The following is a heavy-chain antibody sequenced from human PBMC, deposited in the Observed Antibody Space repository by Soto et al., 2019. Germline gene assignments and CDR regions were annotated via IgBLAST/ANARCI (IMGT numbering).Heavy chain of an antibody. V-gene: IGHV4-30-4*08. J-gene: IGHJ6*02. CDR2: IYYSGST. CDR3: DRDDSGYDLNGMDV. CDR1: GGSLSSSPYS. Sequence: SETLSLTCAASGGSLSSSPYSWSWIRQPPGKGLEWIGYIYYSGSTYYNPSLKSRVTISVDTSKNQFSLKLSSVTAADTAVYYCDRDDSGYDLNGMDVWGQGTTVTVSS. D-gene: IGHD5-12*01.